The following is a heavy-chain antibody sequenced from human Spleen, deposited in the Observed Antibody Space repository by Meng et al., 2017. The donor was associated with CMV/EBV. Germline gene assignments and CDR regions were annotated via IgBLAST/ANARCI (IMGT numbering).Heavy chain of an antibody. CDR1: GYNFTNYW. CDR3: ARLKILERGPVDY. CDR2: IYPGDSDT. V-gene: IGHV5-51*01. D-gene: IGHD1-1*01. J-gene: IGHJ4*02. Sequence: GGSLRLSCKGSGYNFTNYWIGWVRQMPGKGLEWMGIIYPGDSDTRYSPSFQGQVTISADKSISTAYLQWSSLQASDTAMYYCARLKILERGPVDYWGQGTLVTVSS.